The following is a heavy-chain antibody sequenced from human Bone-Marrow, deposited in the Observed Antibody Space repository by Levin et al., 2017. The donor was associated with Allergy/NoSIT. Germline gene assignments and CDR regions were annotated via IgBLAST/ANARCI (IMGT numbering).Heavy chain of an antibody. J-gene: IGHJ4*02. CDR2: IYDSGST. Sequence: GSLRLSCTVSGASISSYHWSLIRQPPGKGLEWIGNIYDSGSTNYNPSLKSRVTISVDTSKNQFSLKLNSVTAADTAVYFCARDMELHLGELSFTGGFDFWGLGTLVTVSS. CDR1: GASISSYH. CDR3: ARDMELHLGELSFTGGFDF. D-gene: IGHD3-16*02. V-gene: IGHV4-59*01.